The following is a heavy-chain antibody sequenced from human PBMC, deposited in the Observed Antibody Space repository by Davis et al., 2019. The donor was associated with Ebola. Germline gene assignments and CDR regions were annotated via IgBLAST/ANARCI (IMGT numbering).Heavy chain of an antibody. D-gene: IGHD5-24*01. CDR1: GGSISNYH. CDR2: IYYTGST. J-gene: IGHJ6*02. V-gene: IGHV4-59*08. Sequence: MPSETLSLTCTVSGGSISNYHWRWIRQTPGKGLEWIGYIYYTGSTAYNPSAKNRVTISVDTSKNQFSLNLSSVTAADTAVYYRARHLRDPMSDDGMDVWGQGTTVTVSS. CDR3: ARHLRDPMSDDGMDV.